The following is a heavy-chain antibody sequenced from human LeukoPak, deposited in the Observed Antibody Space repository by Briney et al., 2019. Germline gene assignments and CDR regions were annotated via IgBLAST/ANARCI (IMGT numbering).Heavy chain of an antibody. J-gene: IGHJ4*02. CDR1: GFTFSSYE. Sequence: GGSLRLSCAASGFTFSSYEMNWVRQAPGKGLEWVSYISSSGSTIYYADSVKGRFTISRDNSKNTLYLQMNSLRAEDTAVYYCAKGAWELEVLDGWGQGTLVTVSS. CDR3: AKGAWELEVLDG. V-gene: IGHV3-48*03. CDR2: ISSSGSTI. D-gene: IGHD1-26*01.